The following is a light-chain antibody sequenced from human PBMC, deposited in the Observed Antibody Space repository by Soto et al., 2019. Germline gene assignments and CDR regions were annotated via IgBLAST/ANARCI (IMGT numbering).Light chain of an antibody. J-gene: IGLJ3*02. CDR1: SGSIASNY. Sequence: NFMLTKPHSVSESPGKTVIISFTRSSGSIASNYVQWYQQRPGSSPTTVIYEDNQRPSEVPDRFSGSIDSSSNSASLNISGLETEDEADYFCQSYDATNQVFGGGTKLTVL. CDR3: QSYDATNQV. V-gene: IGLV6-57*01. CDR2: EDN.